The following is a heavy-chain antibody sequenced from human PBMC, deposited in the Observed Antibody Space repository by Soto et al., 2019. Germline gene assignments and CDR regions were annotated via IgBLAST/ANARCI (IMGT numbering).Heavy chain of an antibody. CDR1: GFTFNTYV. CDR3: AKGSSREGYT. J-gene: IGHJ5*02. CDR2: ITASGDID. D-gene: IGHD5-12*01. V-gene: IGHV3-23*01. Sequence: VQLLESGGDLVQPGGSLRLSCAASGFTFNTYVMTWVRQTPGKGLDWVSSITASGDIDAYADSVRGRFTISSDNSKDTLSLHMSNLRVEDTAVYYCAKGSSREGYTWGQGTLVTVSS.